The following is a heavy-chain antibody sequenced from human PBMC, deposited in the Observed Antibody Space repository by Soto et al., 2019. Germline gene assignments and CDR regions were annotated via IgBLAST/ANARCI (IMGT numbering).Heavy chain of an antibody. Sequence: ASVKVSCKASGYTFTTYSMHWVRQALGQRLEWMGWIHAGNGNTEHSQKFQGRVTITRDTSASTAYLELGSLRSEDTAVYYCARAACSSTSCYNYYAYGMDVWGQGTVVTVSS. D-gene: IGHD2-2*01. CDR3: ARAACSSTSCYNYYAYGMDV. CDR2: IHAGNGNT. J-gene: IGHJ6*02. V-gene: IGHV1-3*01. CDR1: GYTFTTYS.